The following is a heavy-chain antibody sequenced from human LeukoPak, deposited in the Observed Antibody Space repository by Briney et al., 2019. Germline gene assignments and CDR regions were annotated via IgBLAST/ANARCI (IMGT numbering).Heavy chain of an antibody. V-gene: IGHV5-51*01. CDR1: GYSFTSYW. CDR2: IYPGDSDT. Sequence: GESLKISCKGSGYSFTSYWIGRVRQMPGKGLEWMGIIYPGDSDTRYSPSFQGQVTISADKSISTAYLQWSSLKASDTAMYYCARHTSDLGGYCSSTSCYVDYWGQGTLVTVSS. CDR3: ARHTSDLGGYCSSTSCYVDY. J-gene: IGHJ4*02. D-gene: IGHD2-2*01.